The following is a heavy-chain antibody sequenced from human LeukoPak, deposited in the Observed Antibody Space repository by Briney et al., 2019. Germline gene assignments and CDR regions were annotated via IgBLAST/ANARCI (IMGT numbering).Heavy chain of an antibody. D-gene: IGHD3-10*01. CDR3: AAAGYYYGSGDNWFDP. CDR2: IYYSGST. CDR1: GGSISSSRYY. V-gene: IGHV4-39*07. Sequence: SETLSLTCTVSGGSISSSRYYWGWIPQPPGKGLEWIVSIYYSGSTYYNPSLKSRVTISVDTSKNQFSLKLSSVTAADTAVYYCAAAGYYYGSGDNWFDPWGQGTLVTVSS. J-gene: IGHJ5*02.